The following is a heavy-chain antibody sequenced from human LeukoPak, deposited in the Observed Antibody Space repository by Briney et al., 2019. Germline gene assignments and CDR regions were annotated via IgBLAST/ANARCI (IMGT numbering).Heavy chain of an antibody. D-gene: IGHD6-13*01. Sequence: GGSLRLSCVASGFTFSSYWMHWVRQAPGKGLVWVSHINGDGSTTSYADSVKGRFTISRDNAKNTVYLQMNSLRAEDTAVYYCAKGGSSSPRSTFDYWGQGTLLTVSS. CDR2: INGDGSTT. CDR3: AKGGSSSPRSTFDY. CDR1: GFTFSSYW. V-gene: IGHV3-74*01. J-gene: IGHJ4*02.